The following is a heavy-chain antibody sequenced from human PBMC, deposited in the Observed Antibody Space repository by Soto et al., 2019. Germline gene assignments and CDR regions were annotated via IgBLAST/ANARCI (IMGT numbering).Heavy chain of an antibody. CDR2: INPSGGST. D-gene: IGHD3-22*01. V-gene: IGHV1-46*01. Sequence: QGLEWMGIINPSGGSTNYLQKLQGRITMTRDTSTSTVYMELSSLRSEDTAVYFCARADYYDSSGFYYDCWGQGTLVTVSS. J-gene: IGHJ4*02. CDR3: ARADYYDSSGFYYDC.